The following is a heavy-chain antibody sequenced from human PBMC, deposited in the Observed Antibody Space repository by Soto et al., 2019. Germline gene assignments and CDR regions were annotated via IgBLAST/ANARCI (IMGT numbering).Heavy chain of an antibody. CDR3: AWGVCTNGVCYKAEYFQH. D-gene: IGHD2-8*01. J-gene: IGHJ1*01. Sequence: EVQLVESGGGLVQPGGSLRLSCAASGFTVSSNYMSWVRQAPGKGLEWVSVIYSGGSTYYADSVKDRFTISRDNSKNTLYLHMNSLRDEDMAVYYCAWGVCTNGVCYKAEYFQHWGQGTLVTVSS. CDR1: GFTVSSNY. V-gene: IGHV3-66*01. CDR2: IYSGGST.